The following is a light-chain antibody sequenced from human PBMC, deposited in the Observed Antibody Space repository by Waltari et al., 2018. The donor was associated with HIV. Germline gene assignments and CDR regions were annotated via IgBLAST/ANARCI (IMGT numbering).Light chain of an antibody. Sequence: AVTQPAPASGLPVQSTTIPCPGAATDSRLYTFVSWYQQHACKPPRLMLYDVDSRAAGVSDRFSGSMSGNTASLTISGLRAEDEGHYYCASFTGDNTVMFGGGTEVTVL. V-gene: IGLV2-14*03. CDR3: ASFTGDNTVM. J-gene: IGLJ3*02. CDR2: DVD. CDR1: ATDSRLYTF.